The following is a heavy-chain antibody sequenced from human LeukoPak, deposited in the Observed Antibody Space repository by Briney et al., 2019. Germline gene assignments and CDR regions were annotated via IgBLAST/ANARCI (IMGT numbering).Heavy chain of an antibody. CDR3: TTARELLPGYYFDY. D-gene: IGHD1-26*01. J-gene: IGHJ4*02. CDR2: IKSKTNGGRK. V-gene: IGHV3-15*01. Sequence: KSGGSLTLSCAASGFTFSNAWMSWVRQAPGKGLDLVGRIKSKTNGGRKDHAAPVKGRFIISRDDSKNTLYLQMNSLKTEDTAVYYCTTARELLPGYYFDYWGQGTLVTVSS. CDR1: GFTFSNAW.